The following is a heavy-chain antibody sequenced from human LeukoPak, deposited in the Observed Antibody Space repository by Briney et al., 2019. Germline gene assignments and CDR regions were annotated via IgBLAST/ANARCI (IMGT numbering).Heavy chain of an antibody. V-gene: IGHV3-48*03. CDR1: GFTFSSYE. CDR2: ISSSGSTI. CDR3: ARDLLTPGAFDI. J-gene: IGHJ3*02. D-gene: IGHD1-14*01. Sequence: PGGSLRLSCAASGFTFSSYEMNWVRQAPGKGLEWVSYISSSGSTIYYADSVKGRFTISRDNAKNSPYLQMNSLRAEDTAVYYCARDLLTPGAFDIWGQGTMVTVSS.